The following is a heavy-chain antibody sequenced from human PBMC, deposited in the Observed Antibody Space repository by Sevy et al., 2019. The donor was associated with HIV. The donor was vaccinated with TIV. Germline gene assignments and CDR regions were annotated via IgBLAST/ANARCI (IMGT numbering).Heavy chain of an antibody. J-gene: IGHJ4*02. Sequence: SETLSLTCTVSGGSISSYYWSWIRQPPGKGLEWIGYIHYSGSTNYNPSLKSRVTISVDTSKNQFSLKLSSVTAADTAVYYCARNPSSKELYFDYWGQGTLVTVSS. V-gene: IGHV4-59*01. CDR3: ARNPSSKELYFDY. D-gene: IGHD3-10*01. CDR1: GGSISSYY. CDR2: IHYSGST.